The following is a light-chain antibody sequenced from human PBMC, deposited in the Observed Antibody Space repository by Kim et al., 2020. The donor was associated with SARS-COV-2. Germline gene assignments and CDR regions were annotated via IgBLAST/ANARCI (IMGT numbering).Light chain of an antibody. V-gene: IGKV1-12*01. Sequence: SGAVGDRVTITWRASLGIASRLAWYQQKPGRAPRLLIYAANTLQTGVPSRFSGSGSGTDFTLTINRLQPEDFATYYCQQANSFPYTFGRGTKLEI. CDR3: QQANSFPYT. CDR2: AAN. J-gene: IGKJ2*01. CDR1: LGIASR.